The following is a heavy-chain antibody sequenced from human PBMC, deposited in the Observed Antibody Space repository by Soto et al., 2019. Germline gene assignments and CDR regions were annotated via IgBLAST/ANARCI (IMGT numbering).Heavy chain of an antibody. D-gene: IGHD3-9*01. CDR1: GFTFSNYW. J-gene: IGHJ4*02. V-gene: IGHV3-74*01. CDR3: ARREYADWFIDY. Sequence: GGSLRLSCAGSGFTFSNYWMHWVRQVPGKGLEWICRISNDGGTTTYAGSVKGRFTTFRDNANNMLYLQMNSLSDEDTGIYYCARREYADWFIDYWGQGALVTVSS. CDR2: ISNDGGTT.